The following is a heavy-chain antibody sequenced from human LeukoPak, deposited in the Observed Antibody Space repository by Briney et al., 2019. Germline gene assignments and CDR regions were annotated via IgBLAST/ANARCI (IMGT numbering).Heavy chain of an antibody. CDR1: GDSVSSNSAA. Sequence: SQTLSLTCAISGDSVSSNSAAWNWIRQSPSRGLEWLGRTDYRSKWYNDYAVSVKSRITINPDTSKNQFSLQLNSVTPEDTAVYYCAGGNCSSTSCLYYYYYGMDVWGKGTTVTVSS. J-gene: IGHJ6*04. CDR2: TDYRSKWYN. D-gene: IGHD2-2*01. V-gene: IGHV6-1*01. CDR3: AGGNCSSTSCLYYYYYGMDV.